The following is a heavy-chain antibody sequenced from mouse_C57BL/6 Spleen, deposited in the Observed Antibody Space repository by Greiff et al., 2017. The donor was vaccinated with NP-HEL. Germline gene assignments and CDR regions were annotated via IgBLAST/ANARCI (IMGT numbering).Heavy chain of an antibody. V-gene: IGHV1-15*01. CDR1: GYTFTDYE. Sequence: QVQLKQSGADLVRPGASVTLSCKASGYTFTDYEMHWVKQTPVHGLEWIGAIDPETGGTAYNQKFKGKAILTADKSSSTAYMELRSLTSEDSAVYYCTRWYYGSSYVYWGQGTTLTVSS. D-gene: IGHD1-1*01. CDR2: IDPETGGT. CDR3: TRWYYGSSYVY. J-gene: IGHJ2*01.